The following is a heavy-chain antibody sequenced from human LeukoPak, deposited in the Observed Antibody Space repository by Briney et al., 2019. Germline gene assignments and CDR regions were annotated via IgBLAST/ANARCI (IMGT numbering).Heavy chain of an antibody. V-gene: IGHV3-15*01. Sequence: GGSLRLSCVVSGFTLNNAWMNWVRQAPGKGLEWVGRIKRKIEDEATDYAAAVKGRFTISRDDSKNMLFLQMNSLKTEDTAVYYCTTLSFMWFGDDYWGQGILVTVSS. D-gene: IGHD3-10*01. CDR2: IKRKIEDEAT. CDR3: TTLSFMWFGDDY. CDR1: GFTLNNAW. J-gene: IGHJ4*02.